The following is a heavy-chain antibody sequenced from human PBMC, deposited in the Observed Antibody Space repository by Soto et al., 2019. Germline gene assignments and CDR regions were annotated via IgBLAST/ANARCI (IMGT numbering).Heavy chain of an antibody. CDR2: ISHDESNK. CDR1: RFTFSSYG. J-gene: IGHJ4*02. CDR3: AKDDNYDYVWGTYRSLYFDY. V-gene: IGHV3-30*18. Sequence: PGGSLRLSCTASRFTFSSYGMHWVRQAPGKGLEWVAVISHDESNKYYADSVKGRFTISRDNSKNTLYLQMNSLRAEDTAVYYCAKDDNYDYVWGTYRSLYFDYWGRGTLVTVS. D-gene: IGHD3-16*02.